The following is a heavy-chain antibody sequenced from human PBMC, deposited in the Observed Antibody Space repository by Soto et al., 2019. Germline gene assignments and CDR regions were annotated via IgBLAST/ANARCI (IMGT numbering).Heavy chain of an antibody. Sequence: PSETLSLTCTLSGGSIRGYYWSWIRQPPGKGLEWIGYMYNTGSTVYNPSFKSRVTISVDTSKNQFSLKLNSVTAADTAVYYCARERWGYCGTDCYALDVWGQGTTVSVS. D-gene: IGHD2-21*02. CDR2: MYNTGST. CDR1: GGSIRGYY. CDR3: ARERWGYCGTDCYALDV. V-gene: IGHV4-59*01. J-gene: IGHJ6*02.